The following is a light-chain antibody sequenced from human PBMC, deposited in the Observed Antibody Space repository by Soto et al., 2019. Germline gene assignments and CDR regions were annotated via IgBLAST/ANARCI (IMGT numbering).Light chain of an antibody. Sequence: EIVLTQSPGTLSLSPGERATLSCRASQSVSSSYLAWYQQKPGQAPRLLIYGAYNRASGIPDRFSGSGSGTDFTLTISRLEPEDFVVYHCQQYDGSPRTFGQGTKVDIK. CDR1: QSVSSSY. V-gene: IGKV3-20*01. J-gene: IGKJ1*01. CDR2: GAY. CDR3: QQYDGSPRT.